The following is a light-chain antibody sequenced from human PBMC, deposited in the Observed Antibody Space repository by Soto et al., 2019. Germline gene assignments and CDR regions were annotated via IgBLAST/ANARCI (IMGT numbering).Light chain of an antibody. CDR3: SSYTTSNTRQIV. V-gene: IGLV2-14*01. CDR1: SSEVGGYNY. J-gene: IGLJ1*01. CDR2: DVS. Sequence: QSVLTQPASVSGSPGQSITISCTGTSSEVGGYNYVSWCQQHPGKAPKFMIYDVSNRPSGVSNRFSGSKSGNTASLTISGLQAEDEADYYCSSYTTSNTRQIVFGTGTKVTVL.